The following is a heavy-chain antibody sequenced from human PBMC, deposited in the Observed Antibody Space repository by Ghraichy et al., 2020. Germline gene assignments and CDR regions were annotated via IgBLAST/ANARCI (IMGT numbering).Heavy chain of an antibody. CDR2: INPNSGGT. CDR3: ARVRDFWSGYYTPYYYMDV. Sequence: ASVKVSCKASGYTFTGYYMHWVRQAPGQGLEWMGRINPNSGGTNYAQKFQGRVTMTRDTSISTAYMELSRLRSDDTAVYYCARVRDFWSGYYTPYYYMDVWGKGTTVTVSS. D-gene: IGHD3-3*01. V-gene: IGHV1-2*06. J-gene: IGHJ6*03. CDR1: GYTFTGYY.